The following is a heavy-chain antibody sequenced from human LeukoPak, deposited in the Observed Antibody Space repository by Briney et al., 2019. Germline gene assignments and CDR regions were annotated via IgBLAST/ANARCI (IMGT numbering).Heavy chain of an antibody. CDR2: IYSDGKT. CDR1: GFTVSSNY. V-gene: IGHV3-53*01. CDR3: ARNFQGEYFDY. J-gene: IGHJ4*02. D-gene: IGHD3-10*01. Sequence: GGSLRLSCAASGFTVSSNYMSWVRQAPGKGLEWVSLIYSDGKTHYTDSVKGRFTISRDNSKNTLYLQMNSLRAEDTAVYYCARNFQGEYFDYWGQGTLVTVSS.